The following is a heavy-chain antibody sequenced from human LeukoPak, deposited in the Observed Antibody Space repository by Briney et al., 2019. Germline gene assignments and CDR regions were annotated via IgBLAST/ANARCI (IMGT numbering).Heavy chain of an antibody. CDR2: INSDGSIT. V-gene: IGHV3-74*01. CDR1: GFTFSSYW. D-gene: IGHD5-12*01. CDR3: ARVRATFSPHFDN. Sequence: GGSLRLSCAASGFTFSSYWMHWVRQAPGKGLMWVSCINSDGSITNYADSVKGRFTISRDNAKNTLYLQMNSLRAEDTAVYYCARVRATFSPHFDNWGQGTLVTVSS. J-gene: IGHJ4*02.